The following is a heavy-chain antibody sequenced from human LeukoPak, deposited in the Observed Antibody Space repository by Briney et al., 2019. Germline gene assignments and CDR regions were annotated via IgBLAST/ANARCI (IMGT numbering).Heavy chain of an antibody. D-gene: IGHD3-10*01. Sequence: GGSLRLSCAASGFTFSSYSMNWVRQAPGKGLEWVSSISSSSSYIYYADSVKGRFTISRDNAKNSLYLQMNSLRAEDTAVYYCARDPINDYGSGSYDYWGQGTLVTVSS. CDR2: ISSSSSYI. CDR3: ARDPINDYGSGSYDY. V-gene: IGHV3-21*01. J-gene: IGHJ4*02. CDR1: GFTFSSYS.